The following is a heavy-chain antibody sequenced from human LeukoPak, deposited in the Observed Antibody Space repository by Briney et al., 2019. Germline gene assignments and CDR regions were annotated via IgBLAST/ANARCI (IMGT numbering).Heavy chain of an antibody. CDR1: GITFSNAW. V-gene: IGHV3-15*01. J-gene: IGHJ4*02. CDR2: IYRSSNGETT. CDR3: TTYSSGPCPF. Sequence: GGSLRLSCAASGITFSNAWMTWVRQAPGKGLEWVGRIYRSSNGETTDYGAPVQGRFTMSRDDSKNTLYLQMNSLKTEDTAVYYCTTYSSGPCPFGGQGTLVTVSS. D-gene: IGHD6-19*01.